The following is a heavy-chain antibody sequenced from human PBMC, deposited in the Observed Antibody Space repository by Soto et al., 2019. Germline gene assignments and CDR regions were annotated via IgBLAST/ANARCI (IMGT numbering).Heavy chain of an antibody. D-gene: IGHD3-22*01. Sequence: QVQLVESGGGVVQPGRSLRLSCAASGFTFSSYGMHWVRQAPGKGLEWVAVIWYDGSNKYYADSVKGRFTISRDNSKNTLYLQMNSLRAEDTVVYYCARYRYYYDSSGYYYVGDAFDIWGQGTMVTVSS. CDR2: IWYDGSNK. CDR3: ARYRYYYDSSGYYYVGDAFDI. CDR1: GFTFSSYG. V-gene: IGHV3-33*01. J-gene: IGHJ3*02.